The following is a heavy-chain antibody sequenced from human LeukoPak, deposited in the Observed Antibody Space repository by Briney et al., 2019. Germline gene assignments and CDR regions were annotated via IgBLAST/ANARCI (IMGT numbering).Heavy chain of an antibody. V-gene: IGHV3-23*01. CDR1: GFTFSSYA. D-gene: IGHD3-10*01. J-gene: IGHJ6*02. CDR2: ISGSGGST. CDR3: ARGHGVTMVRGVTRYYGMDV. Sequence: GGSLRLSCAASGFTFSSYAMSWVRQAPGKGLEWVSAISGSGGSTYYADSVKGRFTISRDNSKNTLYLQMNSLRAEDTAVYYCARGHGVTMVRGVTRYYGMDVWGQGTTVTVSS.